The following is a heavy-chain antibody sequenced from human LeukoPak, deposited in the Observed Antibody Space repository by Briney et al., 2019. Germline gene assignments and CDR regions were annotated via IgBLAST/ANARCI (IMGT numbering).Heavy chain of an antibody. J-gene: IGHJ4*02. CDR3: ARVSDYGDYVDY. CDR1: GYTFTVYY. CDR2: INPNSGGT. D-gene: IGHD4-17*01. Sequence: ASVEVSCKASGYTFTVYYMHWVRQAPGQGLEWMGRINPNSGGTKYAQKFQGRVTMTRDTSISTAYMELSRLRPDDTAVYYCARVSDYGDYVDYWGQGTLVTVSS. V-gene: IGHV1-2*06.